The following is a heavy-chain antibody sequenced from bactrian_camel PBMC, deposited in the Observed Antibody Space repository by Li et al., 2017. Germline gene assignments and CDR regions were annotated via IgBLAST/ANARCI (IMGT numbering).Heavy chain of an antibody. V-gene: IGHV3S31*01. CDR3: AAAARGTMARSALRGSAGYQY. Sequence: VQLVESGGDSVQPGGSLRISCAASGLSFSEHGMAWVRQFPGNKLEREGVAAIDPDRGYTSYADSVKGRFTISRDNTKNTLYLQMNSLKPEETAMYYCAAAARGTMARSALRGSAGYQYWGQGTQVTVSS. D-gene: IGHD7*01. CDR1: GLSFSEHG. J-gene: IGHJ4*01. CDR2: IDPDRGYT.